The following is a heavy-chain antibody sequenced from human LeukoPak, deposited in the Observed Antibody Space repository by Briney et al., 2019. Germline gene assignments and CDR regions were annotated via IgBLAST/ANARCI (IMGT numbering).Heavy chain of an antibody. D-gene: IGHD2-15*01. CDR1: GFGFSTYG. J-gene: IGHJ3*02. CDR3: AKTSVCSGGSCYYDGIDI. Sequence: GGSLSLSCAASGFGFSTYGMHWVRQAPGKGLEWVAMISYDGSNKYYADSVKGRFTISRDNSKNTLYLQMSSLRVEDTAVYYCAKTSVCSGGSCYYDGIDIWGQGTMVTVSS. CDR2: ISYDGSNK. V-gene: IGHV3-30*18.